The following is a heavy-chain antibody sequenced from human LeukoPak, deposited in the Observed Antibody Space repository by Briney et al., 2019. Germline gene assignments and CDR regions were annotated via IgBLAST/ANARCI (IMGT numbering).Heavy chain of an antibody. CDR2: IKSKTDGGTT. J-gene: IGHJ4*02. CDR3: TTDRSGWYDY. CDR1: GFTVSSNY. Sequence: PGGSLRLSCAASGFTVSSNYMSWVRQAPGKGLEWVGRIKSKTDGGTTDYAAPVKGRFTISRDDSKNTLYLQMNSLKTEDTAVYYCTTDRSGWYDYWGQGTLVTVSS. V-gene: IGHV3-15*01. D-gene: IGHD6-19*01.